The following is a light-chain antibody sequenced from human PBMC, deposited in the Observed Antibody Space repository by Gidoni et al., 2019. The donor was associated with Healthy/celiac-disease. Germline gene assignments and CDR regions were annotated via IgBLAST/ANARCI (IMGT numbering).Light chain of an antibody. CDR1: QSVSSN. J-gene: IGKJ2*03. V-gene: IGKV3-15*01. Sequence: EIVMTQSPATLSVSPGERATLSCRASQSVSSNLAWYQQTPGQAPRHLIYGAATRATGIPARFSGSGSGTEVTLTISSLQSEDFAVYYCQQYNNRPPYSFGQGTKLEIK. CDR3: QQYNNRPPYS. CDR2: GAA.